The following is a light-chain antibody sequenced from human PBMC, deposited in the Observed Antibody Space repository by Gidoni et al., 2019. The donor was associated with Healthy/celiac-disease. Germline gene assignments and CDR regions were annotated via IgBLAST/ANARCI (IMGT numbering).Light chain of an antibody. CDR3: QQRSNWPPLT. V-gene: IGKV3-11*01. Sequence: EIVLTPSPATLSLSPGERATLSCRASQSVSSYFAWYQQKPGQAPRLLIYDASNRATGIPARFSGSGSGTDFTLTISSLEPEDFAVYYCQQRSNWPPLTFGGGTKVEIK. CDR1: QSVSSY. J-gene: IGKJ4*01. CDR2: DAS.